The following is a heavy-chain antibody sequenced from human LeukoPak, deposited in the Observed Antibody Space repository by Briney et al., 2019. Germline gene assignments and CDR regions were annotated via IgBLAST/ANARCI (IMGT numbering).Heavy chain of an antibody. D-gene: IGHD3-10*01. CDR3: ARGPYYYGSGSPNNWFDP. CDR2: MNPNSGNT. CDR1: GYTFTSYD. J-gene: IGHJ5*02. Sequence: ASVKVSCKASGYTFTSYDINWVRQATGQGLEWMGWMNPNSGNTGYAQKFQGRVTMTRNTSISTAYMELSSLRSEDTAVYYCARGPYYYGSGSPNNWFDPWGQGTLVTVSS. V-gene: IGHV1-8*01.